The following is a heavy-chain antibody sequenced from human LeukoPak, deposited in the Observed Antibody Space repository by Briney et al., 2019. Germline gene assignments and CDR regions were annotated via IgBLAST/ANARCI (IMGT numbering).Heavy chain of an antibody. V-gene: IGHV4-34*01. J-gene: IGHJ5*02. Sequence: SQTLSLTCAVYGGSFGGSYWSWIRPHPRKGMEWIGEINHSGSTNYNPSLKSRVTISVDTSTNQFSLKLSSVSAADTAVYYCARGKTWWFGELLLDGWFDPWGQGTLVTVSS. D-gene: IGHD3-10*01. CDR2: INHSGST. CDR3: ARGKTWWFGELLLDGWFDP. CDR1: GGSFGGSY.